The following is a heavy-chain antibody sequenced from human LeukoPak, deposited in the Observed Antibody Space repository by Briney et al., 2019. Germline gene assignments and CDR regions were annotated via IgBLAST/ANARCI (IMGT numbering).Heavy chain of an antibody. CDR2: FDPEDGET. CDR1: GYTLTELS. V-gene: IGHV1-24*01. J-gene: IGHJ4*02. Sequence: GASVKVSCKVSGYTLTELSMHWVRQAPGKGLEWMGGFDPEDGETIYAQKFQGRVTITADESTSTAYMELSSLRSEDTAVYYCARDYVWGSYHHFWGQGTLVTVSS. CDR3: ARDYVWGSYHHF. D-gene: IGHD3-16*02.